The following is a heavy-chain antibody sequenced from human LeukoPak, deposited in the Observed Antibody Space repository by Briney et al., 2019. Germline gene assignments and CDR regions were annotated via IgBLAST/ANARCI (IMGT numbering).Heavy chain of an antibody. CDR3: ANEWSAFDS. Sequence: SETLSLTCTVSGDSKSYHKWNWIRQSPGKGLEWIGYIYQSGSTNYNPSLKSRVTISVDTSKNQFSLQLRSVTAADTAVYCCANEWSAFDSWGQGTMVTVSS. CDR2: IYQSGST. J-gene: IGHJ3*01. V-gene: IGHV4-59*11. D-gene: IGHD3-3*01. CDR1: GDSKSYHK.